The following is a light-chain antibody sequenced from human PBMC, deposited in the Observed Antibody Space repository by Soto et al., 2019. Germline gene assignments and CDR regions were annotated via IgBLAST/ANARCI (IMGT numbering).Light chain of an antibody. Sequence: EIVLTQSPGTLSLSPGERATLSCRASQSVSRRYLAWYQQKPGQAPRLLIYGASTRATGIPARFSGSGSGTEFTLTISSLQSEDFAVYYCQQYNNWLWTFGQGTKVDIK. V-gene: IGKV3-15*01. CDR3: QQYNNWLWT. CDR1: QSVSRRY. J-gene: IGKJ1*01. CDR2: GAS.